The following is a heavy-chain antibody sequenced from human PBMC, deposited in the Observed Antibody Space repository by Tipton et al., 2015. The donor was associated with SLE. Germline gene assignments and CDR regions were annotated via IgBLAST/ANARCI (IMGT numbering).Heavy chain of an antibody. Sequence: GLVKPSETLSLTCTVSGDSISSHSWSWIRQSPGKGLEWIGYVYDNGGTNYNPSLKSRATISKDTSNNQFSLKLTSVTAADTAVYYCARGGTARTLLSWGQGILVTVSS. CDR1: GDSISSHS. D-gene: IGHD3-16*01. CDR3: ARGGTARTLLS. J-gene: IGHJ4*02. V-gene: IGHV4-59*11. CDR2: VYDNGGT.